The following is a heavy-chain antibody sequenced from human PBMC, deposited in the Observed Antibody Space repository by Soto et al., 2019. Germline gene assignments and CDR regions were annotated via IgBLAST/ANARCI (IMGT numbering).Heavy chain of an antibody. D-gene: IGHD3-22*01. Sequence: HPGGSLRLSCAASGFTFSSYAMSWVHRAPGKGLEWVSAISGSGGSTYYADSVKGRFTISRDNSKNTLYLQMNSLRAEDTAVYYCAKAEQYYYDSSGFVDYWGQGTLVTVSS. CDR3: AKAEQYYYDSSGFVDY. CDR2: ISGSGGST. CDR1: GFTFSSYA. V-gene: IGHV3-23*01. J-gene: IGHJ4*02.